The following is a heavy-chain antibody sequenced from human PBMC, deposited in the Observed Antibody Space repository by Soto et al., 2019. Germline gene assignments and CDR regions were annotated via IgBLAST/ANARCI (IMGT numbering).Heavy chain of an antibody. CDR2: IYYSGST. V-gene: IGHV4-30-4*01. J-gene: IGHJ4*02. CDR1: GVSISSGDYY. Sequence: SETLSLTCTVSGVSISSGDYYWSWIRQPPGKGLEWIGYIYYSGSTYYNPSLKSRVTISVDTSKNQFSLKLSSVTAADTAVYYCARGIEGSHFSLSWGQGTLVTVSS. D-gene: IGHD3-3*02. CDR3: ARGIEGSHFSLS.